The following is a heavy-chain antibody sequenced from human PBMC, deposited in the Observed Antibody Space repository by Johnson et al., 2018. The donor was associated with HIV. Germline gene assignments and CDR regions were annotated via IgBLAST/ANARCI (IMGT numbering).Heavy chain of an antibody. J-gene: IGHJ3*02. Sequence: QVQLVESGGGVVQPGGSLRLSCAGSGFTFSSYGMHWVRQAPGKGLEWVAFIRSDGSNKYYADSVKGRFTISRDNSKNTLYLQMNSLRAEDTAVYYCAKDWARIAAAQFDIWGQGTMVTVSS. CDR3: AKDWARIAAAQFDI. CDR1: GFTFSSYG. CDR2: IRSDGSNK. D-gene: IGHD6-13*01. V-gene: IGHV3-30*02.